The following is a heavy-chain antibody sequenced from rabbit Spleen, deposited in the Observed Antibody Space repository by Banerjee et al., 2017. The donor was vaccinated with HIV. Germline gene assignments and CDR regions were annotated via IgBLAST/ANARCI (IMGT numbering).Heavy chain of an antibody. V-gene: IGHV1S45*01. CDR3: ARDTSSSFSSYGMDL. CDR2: IDTGSSGFT. J-gene: IGHJ6*01. CDR1: GFSFSNKAV. Sequence: QEQVVESGGGLVKPEGSLTLSCTASGFSFSNKAVMCWVRQAPGKGLEWIACIDTGSSGFTYFASWAKGRFTISKTSSTTVTLQMTSLTAADTATYFCARDTSSSFSSYGMDLWGPGTLVTVS. D-gene: IGHD1-1*01.